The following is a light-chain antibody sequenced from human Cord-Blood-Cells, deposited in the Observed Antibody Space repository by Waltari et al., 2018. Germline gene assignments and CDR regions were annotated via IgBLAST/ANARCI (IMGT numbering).Light chain of an antibody. CDR1: QSVSSSY. Sequence: EMVLTQSPGTLSLFPGERATLPCRASQSVSSSYLAWYQQKPGQAPRLLIYGASSRATGIPDRFSGSGSGTDFTLTISRLEPEDLAVYYCQQYGSSPRTFGQGTKVEIK. CDR2: GAS. V-gene: IGKV3-20*01. CDR3: QQYGSSPRT. J-gene: IGKJ1*01.